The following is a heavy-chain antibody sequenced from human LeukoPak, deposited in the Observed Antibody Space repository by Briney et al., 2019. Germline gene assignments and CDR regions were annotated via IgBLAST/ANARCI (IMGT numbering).Heavy chain of an antibody. CDR1: RGSISSFY. CDR3: ARDYGGKFDY. CDR2: ISYSGNT. D-gene: IGHD4-23*01. Sequence: PSEALSLTCTVSRGSISSFYWSWIRQPPGKGLEWIGYISYSGNTKYNPSLKSRATISVDTSKNQFSLKLSCVTAADTAVYYCARDYGGKFDYWGQGTLVTVSS. V-gene: IGHV4-59*01. J-gene: IGHJ4*02.